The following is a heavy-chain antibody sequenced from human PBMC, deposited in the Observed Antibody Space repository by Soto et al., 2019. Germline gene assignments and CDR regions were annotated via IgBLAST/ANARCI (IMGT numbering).Heavy chain of an antibody. D-gene: IGHD3-10*01. CDR1: GGSISSSSYY. CDR3: ARHFVAVVIKGWGY. Sequence: PSETLSLTCTVSGGSISSSSYYWGWIRQPPGKGLEWIGSIYYSGSTYYNTSLKSRVTISVDTSKNQFSLKLSSVTAADTAVYYCARHFVAVVIKGWGYWGQGTLVTVS. J-gene: IGHJ4*02. V-gene: IGHV4-39*01. CDR2: IYYSGST.